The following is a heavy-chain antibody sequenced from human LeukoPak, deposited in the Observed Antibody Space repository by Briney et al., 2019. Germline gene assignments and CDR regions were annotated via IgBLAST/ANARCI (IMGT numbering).Heavy chain of an antibody. CDR2: ISGSGGST. CDR3: AKGLWFGELLSRAFDI. V-gene: IGHV3-23*01. J-gene: IGHJ3*02. CDR1: GFTFSDAW. Sequence: GGSLRLSCAASGFTFSDAWMSWVRQAPGKGLEWVSAISGSGGSTYYADSVKGRFTISKDNSKNTLYLQMNSLRAEETGVYYCAKGLWFGELLSRAFDIWGQGTMVTVSS. D-gene: IGHD3-10*01.